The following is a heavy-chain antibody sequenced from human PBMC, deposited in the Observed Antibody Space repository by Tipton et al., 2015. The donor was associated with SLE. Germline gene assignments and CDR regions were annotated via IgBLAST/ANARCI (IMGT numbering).Heavy chain of an antibody. Sequence: TLSLTCTVSGGSINASFWNWVRQPPGKGLEWIGYISYSGSTKYNPSLKSRLTISVDTSKNQISLKLSSVTAADTAVYYCARDKPTYSCLDYWGQGTLVTVSS. CDR3: ARDKPTYSCLDY. CDR2: ISYSGST. CDR1: GGSINASF. D-gene: IGHD4-11*01. V-gene: IGHV4-59*01. J-gene: IGHJ4*02.